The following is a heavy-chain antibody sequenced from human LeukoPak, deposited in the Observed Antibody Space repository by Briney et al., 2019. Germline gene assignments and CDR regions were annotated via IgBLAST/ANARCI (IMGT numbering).Heavy chain of an antibody. CDR2: IYDSGST. D-gene: IGHD1-14*01. CDR1: GGSIRSSYYY. V-gene: IGHV4-39*07. CDR3: ASSNRALYYFDY. J-gene: IGHJ4*02. Sequence: PSETLSLTCTVSGGSIRSSYYYWGWIRQPPGKGLEWIGSIYDSGSTYYNPSLKSRVTISVDRSKNQFSLKLSSVTAADTAVYYCASSNRALYYFDYWGQGTLVTVSS.